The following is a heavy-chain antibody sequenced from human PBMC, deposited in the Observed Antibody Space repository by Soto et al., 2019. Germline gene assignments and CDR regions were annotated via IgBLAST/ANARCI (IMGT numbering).Heavy chain of an antibody. CDR2: INHSGNN. V-gene: IGHV4-34*01. CDR3: ARGGSNDWQVALDI. D-gene: IGHD3-16*01. Sequence: SETLSLTCVVSGGSFSTYYYNWIRRSPGKGLEWIGEINHSGNNNYSPSLKSRVAMSLDTSKNEFSLKLTSVTAADTAVYYCARGGSNDWQVALDIWGQGTMVTVS. CDR1: GGSFSTYY. J-gene: IGHJ3*02.